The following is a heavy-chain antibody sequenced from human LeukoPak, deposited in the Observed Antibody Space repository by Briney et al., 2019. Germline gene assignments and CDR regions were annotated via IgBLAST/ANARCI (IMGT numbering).Heavy chain of an antibody. D-gene: IGHD3-22*01. V-gene: IGHV4-59*01. CDR1: GGSISSYY. CDR3: ARRYYDSSYAFDI. Sequence: SETLSLTCTVSGGSISSYYWSWIRQPPGKGLEWIGYIYYSGSTNYNPSLKSRVTISVDTSKNQFSLKLSSVTAADTAVYYCARRYYDSSYAFDIWGQGTMVTVSS. J-gene: IGHJ3*02. CDR2: IYYSGST.